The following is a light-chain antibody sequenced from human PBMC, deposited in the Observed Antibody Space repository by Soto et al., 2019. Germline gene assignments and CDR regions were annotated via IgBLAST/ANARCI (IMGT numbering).Light chain of an antibody. Sequence: DIQLSQSPSFLSASVGDRVTITCRASQGISSYLAWYQQKPGKAPKLLIYAASTLQSGVPSRFSGSGSGTEFTLTMSSLQPEDFATYYCQQGGTFGPGTKVDI. V-gene: IGKV1-9*01. CDR2: AAS. J-gene: IGKJ3*01. CDR3: QQGGT. CDR1: QGISSY.